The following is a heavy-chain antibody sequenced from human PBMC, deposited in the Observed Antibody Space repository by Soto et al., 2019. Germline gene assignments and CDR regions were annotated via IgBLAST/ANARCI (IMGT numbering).Heavy chain of an antibody. V-gene: IGHV3-74*01. J-gene: IGHJ3*01. D-gene: IGHD6-19*01. CDR2: IDPYGSAT. CDR3: ARVVKRSGWDNDVFDL. CDR1: GFTFGSHW. Sequence: GRSMRLSSAAAGFTFGSHWMHWVSQTPGKGLVWVSRIDPYGSATNYADSVEGGFIISRDNAENTLYLQMDFLAAEDAVFYYCARVVKRSGWDNDVFDLWGQGTMVTVSS.